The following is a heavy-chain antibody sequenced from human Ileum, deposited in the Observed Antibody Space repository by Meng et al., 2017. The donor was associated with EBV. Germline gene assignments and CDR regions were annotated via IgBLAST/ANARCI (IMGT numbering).Heavy chain of an antibody. CDR1: GARFGSCYW. CDR2: IYHSGST. D-gene: IGHD3-10*01. V-gene: IGHV4-4*02. CDR3: ARGRRFGSGRYALDY. Sequence: AEVQGAVQGMGNSSGTPSLIWAALGARFGSCYWWPWVRQPPAKVLEWMGKIYHSGSTNYTPSLKSRLTLSVDKSKSQFSLELISVTAADTAGYYWARGRRFGSGRYALDYWGQGTLVTVSS. J-gene: IGHJ4*02.